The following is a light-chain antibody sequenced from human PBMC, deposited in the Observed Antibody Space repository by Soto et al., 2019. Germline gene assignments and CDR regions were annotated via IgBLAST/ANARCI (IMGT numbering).Light chain of an antibody. J-gene: IGKJ5*01. CDR2: ATS. V-gene: IGKV1-17*01. CDR1: QGIKNY. CDR3: QQRSDWPPIT. Sequence: IQMTQSPCSLSASVGDRVHITCRASQGIKNYLVWYQKKAGTGPKSLIYATSTLQSGVPSRFSGSGSGTDFTLTISSVEPEDFGVYYCQQRSDWPPITFGQGTRLEVK.